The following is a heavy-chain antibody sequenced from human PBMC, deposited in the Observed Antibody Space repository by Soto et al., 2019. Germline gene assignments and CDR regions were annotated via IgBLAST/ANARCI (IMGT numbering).Heavy chain of an antibody. CDR2: IIPKLGIT. J-gene: IGHJ6*03. CDR1: VGTFSDYN. CDR3: ARVEGTRTTNFYHYMDV. Sequence: VQLVQSGAEVKRPGSSVKVSCKAPVGTFSDYNIAWVRQARGQGREWMGRIIPKLGITNYAHKFQDRVRITADKATSTAYMELTSLRYEDTAVYFCARVEGTRTTNFYHYMDVWGEGTSVTVS. V-gene: IGHV1-69*02. D-gene: IGHD2-8*01.